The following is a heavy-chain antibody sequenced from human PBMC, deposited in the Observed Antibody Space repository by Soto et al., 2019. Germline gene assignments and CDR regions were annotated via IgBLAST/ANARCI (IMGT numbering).Heavy chain of an antibody. D-gene: IGHD3-16*01. V-gene: IGHV3-30-3*01. J-gene: IGHJ4*02. CDR2: MSYDGSNK. CDR3: ARGGGAY. CDR1: GFTFSSYA. Sequence: QVQLVESGGGVVQPGRSLRLSCAASGFTFSSYAMHWVRRAPGKGLEWMAVMSYDGSNKYYADSVKGRFTISRDNSKNTLYLQMSSLRPEDTALYYCARGGGAYWGQGTLVIVSS.